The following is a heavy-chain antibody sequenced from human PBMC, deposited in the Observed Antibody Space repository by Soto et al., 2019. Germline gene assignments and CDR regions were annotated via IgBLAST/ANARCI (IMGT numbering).Heavy chain of an antibody. J-gene: IGHJ4*02. V-gene: IGHV4-31*03. D-gene: IGHD6-13*01. CDR2: IYYSGST. CDR1: GGSISSGGYY. CDR3: ASSVAIAAAPNVLRSVPYYFDY. Sequence: SETLSLTYTVSGGSISSGGYYWSWIRQHPGKGLEWIGYIYYSGSTYYNPSLKSRVTISVDTSKNQFSLKLSSVTAADTAVYYCASSVAIAAAPNVLRSVPYYFDYWGQGTLVTVSS.